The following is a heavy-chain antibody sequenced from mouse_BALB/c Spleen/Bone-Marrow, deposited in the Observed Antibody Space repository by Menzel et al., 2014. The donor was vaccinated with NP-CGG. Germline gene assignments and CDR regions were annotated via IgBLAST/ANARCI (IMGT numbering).Heavy chain of an antibody. CDR2: INPYNGDT. Sequence: VQLQQSGPELVKPGASVKISCKASGYSFTGNFMNWVEQSHGKSLEWIGRINPYNGDTFYNQKFKGKATLTVDKSSSTAHMELLSLASEDSAVFYCGTGGGNYGVDYWGQGTSVTVSS. CDR3: GTGGGNYGVDY. V-gene: IGHV1-20*02. CDR1: GYSFTGNF. D-gene: IGHD2-14*01. J-gene: IGHJ4*01.